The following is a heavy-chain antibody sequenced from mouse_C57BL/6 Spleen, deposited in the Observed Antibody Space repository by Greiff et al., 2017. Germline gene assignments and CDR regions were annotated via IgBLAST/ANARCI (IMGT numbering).Heavy chain of an antibody. V-gene: IGHV1-5*01. CDR1: GYTFTSYW. Sequence: VQLQQSGTVLARPGASVKMSCKTSGYTFTSYWMHWVKQRPGQGLEWIGAIYPGNSDTSYNQKFKGKAKLTAVTSASTAYMALSSLTNEDSAVYYCTRRDGSSPPYAMDYWGQGTSVTVSS. J-gene: IGHJ4*01. CDR2: IYPGNSDT. D-gene: IGHD1-1*01. CDR3: TRRDGSSPPYAMDY.